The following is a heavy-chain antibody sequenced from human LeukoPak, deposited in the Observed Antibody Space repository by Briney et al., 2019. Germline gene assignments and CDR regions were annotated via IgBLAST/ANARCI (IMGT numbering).Heavy chain of an antibody. CDR3: ARDCHDSSGSYGVDY. V-gene: IGHV3-23*01. D-gene: IGHD3-22*01. J-gene: IGHJ4*02. CDR1: GFTFSSYA. Sequence: SGGSLRLSCAASGFTFSSYALSWVRQAPGKGLEWVSVISGSGGTTHYADSVKGRFTISRDNSKNTLYLQMNSLRAEDTAVYYCARDCHDSSGSYGVDYWGQGTLVTVSS. CDR2: ISGSGGTT.